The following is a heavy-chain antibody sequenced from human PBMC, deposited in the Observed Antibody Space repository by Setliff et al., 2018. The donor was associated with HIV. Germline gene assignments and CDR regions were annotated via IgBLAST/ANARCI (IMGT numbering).Heavy chain of an antibody. D-gene: IGHD1-26*01. CDR2: INPNSGAT. CDR3: ALASIVSTARWNH. V-gene: IGHV1-2*02. CDR1: GYTFSGYY. Sequence: ASVQVSCKTSGYTFSGYYLHWVRRAPGRGLEWMGWINPNSGATNYARNFQGRVTMTRDTSISTAYMDLSSLTSDDTAVYYCALASIVSTARWNHWGRGTLVTVSS. J-gene: IGHJ4*02.